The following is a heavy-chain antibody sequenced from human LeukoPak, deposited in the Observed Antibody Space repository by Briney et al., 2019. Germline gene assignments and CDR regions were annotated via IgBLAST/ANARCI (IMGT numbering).Heavy chain of an antibody. V-gene: IGHV3-23*01. CDR2: ISGSSIST. CDR3: AKGGSNSGYYFYYYMDV. CDR1: GFTFSSYE. D-gene: IGHD2/OR15-2a*01. J-gene: IGHJ6*03. Sequence: GGSLRLSCAASGFTFSSYEMSWVRQAPGEGLEWVSAISGSSISTYYADSVKGRFTISRDNSKNTLYLQMNTLRAEDTAVYYCAKGGSNSGYYFYYYMDVWGKGTTVTVSS.